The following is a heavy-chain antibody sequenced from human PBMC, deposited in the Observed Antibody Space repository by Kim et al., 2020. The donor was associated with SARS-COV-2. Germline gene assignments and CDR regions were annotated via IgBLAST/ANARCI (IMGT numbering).Heavy chain of an antibody. CDR3: AKSHSSSWGTFDY. V-gene: IGHV3-23*01. Sequence: YADSEKGRFTISRDNSKNTLYLQMNSLRAEDTAVYYCAKSHSSSWGTFDYWGQGTLVTVSS. J-gene: IGHJ4*02. D-gene: IGHD6-6*01.